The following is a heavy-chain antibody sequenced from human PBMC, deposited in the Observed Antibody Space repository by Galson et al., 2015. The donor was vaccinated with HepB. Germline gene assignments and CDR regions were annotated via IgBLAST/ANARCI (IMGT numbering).Heavy chain of an antibody. Sequence: SLRLSCAASGFTFSSYSMNWVRQAPGKGLEWVSSISRSSSYIYYADSVKGRFTISRDNAKNSLYLQMNSLRAEDTAVYYCARDRGYYGSGSYYNGNWYFDVWGRGTLSLSPQ. J-gene: IGHJ2*01. D-gene: IGHD3-10*01. CDR1: GFTFSSYS. CDR3: ARDRGYYGSGSYYNGNWYFDV. V-gene: IGHV3-21*01. CDR2: ISRSSSYI.